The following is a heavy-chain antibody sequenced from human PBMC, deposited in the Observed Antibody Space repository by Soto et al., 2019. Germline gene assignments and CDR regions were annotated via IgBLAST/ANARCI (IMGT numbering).Heavy chain of an antibody. V-gene: IGHV3-15*07. CDR2: VKSKVDGETI. Sequence: EVQLVESGGGLLEAGGSLRLSCAASGFTFNGAWMNWVRQGPGKGLEWVVRVKSKVDGETIDYAAPVKGRFTISRDDSRNMVYLQMNSLSTEDTAMYYCSADLPDWGAYAFDYWGQGALVTVPS. CDR3: SADLPDWGAYAFDY. J-gene: IGHJ4*02. CDR1: GFTFNGAW. D-gene: IGHD3-16*01.